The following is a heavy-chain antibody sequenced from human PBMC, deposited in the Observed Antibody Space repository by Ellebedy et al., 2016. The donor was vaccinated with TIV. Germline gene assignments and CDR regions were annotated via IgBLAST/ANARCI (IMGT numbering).Heavy chain of an antibody. CDR3: ARDDDPNSGYDPYYYFDL. J-gene: IGHJ2*01. CDR2: ISSDGSYT. Sequence: PGGSLRLSCTASGFTFSSHWMHWVRQAPGKGLVWVSRISSDGSYTSYADSVNGRFTISRDNAKNTLYLQMNSLRAEDTAVYYCARDDDPNSGYDPYYYFDLWGRGTLVTVSS. CDR1: GFTFSSHW. D-gene: IGHD5-12*01. V-gene: IGHV3-74*01.